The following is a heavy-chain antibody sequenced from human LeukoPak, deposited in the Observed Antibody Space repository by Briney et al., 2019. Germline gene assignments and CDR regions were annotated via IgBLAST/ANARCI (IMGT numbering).Heavy chain of an antibody. Sequence: PGESLRLSCAASGFTVSSNYMSWVRQAPGKGLEWVSVIYSGGSTYYADSVKGRFTISRDNSKNTVSLQMNGLRAEDTAVYYCARGYEYYYDSSGYLGALDYWGQGTLVTVSS. V-gene: IGHV3-53*01. CDR3: ARGYEYYYDSSGYLGALDY. CDR2: IYSGGST. D-gene: IGHD3-22*01. J-gene: IGHJ4*02. CDR1: GFTVSSNY.